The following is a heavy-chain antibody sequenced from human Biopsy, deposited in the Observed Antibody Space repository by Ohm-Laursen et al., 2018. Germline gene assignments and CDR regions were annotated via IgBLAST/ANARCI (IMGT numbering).Heavy chain of an antibody. J-gene: IGHJ2*01. CDR3: ARHAPSYSGSYWRYFDL. CDR2: IYYTGST. Sequence: SDTLSLTCIVSGGSISSYYWSWIRQPPGKGLEWIGYIYYTGSTNYNPSLKSRLTISVDTSMNHLSLRLTSVTAADTAVYYCARHAPSYSGSYWRYFDLWGRGTLVTVSS. V-gene: IGHV4-59*08. CDR1: GGSISSYY. D-gene: IGHD1-26*01.